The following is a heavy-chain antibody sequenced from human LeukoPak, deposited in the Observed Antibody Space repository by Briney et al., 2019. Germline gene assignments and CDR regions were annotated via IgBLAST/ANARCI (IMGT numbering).Heavy chain of an antibody. D-gene: IGHD3-3*01. Sequence: GESLKISCKGSGYRFTNYWIGWVRQMPGKGLEWMGIIYPGDSDTRYSPSFQGQVTISADKSISTAYLQWSSLKASDTAMYYCARLGVTIFGVADSPDYWGQGTLVTVSS. CDR1: GYRFTNYW. J-gene: IGHJ4*02. CDR3: ARLGVTIFGVADSPDY. V-gene: IGHV5-51*01. CDR2: IYPGDSDT.